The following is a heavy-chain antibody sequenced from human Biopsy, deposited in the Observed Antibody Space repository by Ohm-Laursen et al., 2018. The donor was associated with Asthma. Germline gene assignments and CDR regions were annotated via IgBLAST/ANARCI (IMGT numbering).Heavy chain of an antibody. Sequence: SLRLSCAASGFTVSRDHMFWVRQAPGKGLEWVSGISWNSGSIGYADSVKDRFTISRDNAKNSLYLQMNSLRVEDTALYYCAKATLGDIGKDYWGQGTLVTVSS. D-gene: IGHD2-21*01. V-gene: IGHV3-9*01. CDR3: AKATLGDIGKDY. J-gene: IGHJ4*02. CDR1: GFTVSRDH. CDR2: ISWNSGSI.